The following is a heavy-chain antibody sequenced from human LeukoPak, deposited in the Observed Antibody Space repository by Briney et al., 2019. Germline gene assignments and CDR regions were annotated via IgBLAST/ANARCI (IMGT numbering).Heavy chain of an antibody. J-gene: IGHJ4*02. V-gene: IGHV3-74*01. D-gene: IGHD6-13*01. CDR1: GFTFSDSW. Sequence: GGSLRLSCAASGFTFSDSWMSWVRQAPGKGLVWVSRIKSDGSTTSYADSVKGRFTISRDNAKNTLYLQMNSLRAEDTAVYYCASSWSLTNWGQGTLVTVSS. CDR2: IKSDGSTT. CDR3: ASSWSLTN.